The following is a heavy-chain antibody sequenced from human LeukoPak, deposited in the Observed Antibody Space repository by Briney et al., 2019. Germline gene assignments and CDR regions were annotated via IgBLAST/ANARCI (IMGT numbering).Heavy chain of an antibody. Sequence: GGSLRLSCAASGFTFSGSAMHWVRHASGKGVEWVGRIRSKANSYATAYAASVKGRFTISRDDSKNTAYLQMNSLKTEDTAVYYCTRIDSSWYYSDYYGMDVWGQGTTVTVSS. V-gene: IGHV3-73*01. D-gene: IGHD6-13*01. CDR1: GFTFSGSA. CDR3: TRIDSSWYYSDYYGMDV. CDR2: IRSKANSYAT. J-gene: IGHJ6*02.